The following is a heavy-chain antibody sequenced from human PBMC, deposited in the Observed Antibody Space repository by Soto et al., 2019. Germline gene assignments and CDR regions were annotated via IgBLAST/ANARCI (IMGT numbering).Heavy chain of an antibody. CDR3: ARDCSGGSCHPPAFDI. Sequence: QVQLVQSGAEVKKPGSSVKVSCKASGGTFSSYAISWVRQAPGQGLEWMGGIIPSFGTANYAQKCQGRVTITADESTSTAYMELSSLRSEDTAVYYCARDCSGGSCHPPAFDIWGQGTMVTVSS. V-gene: IGHV1-69*01. D-gene: IGHD2-15*01. J-gene: IGHJ3*02. CDR2: IIPSFGTA. CDR1: GGTFSSYA.